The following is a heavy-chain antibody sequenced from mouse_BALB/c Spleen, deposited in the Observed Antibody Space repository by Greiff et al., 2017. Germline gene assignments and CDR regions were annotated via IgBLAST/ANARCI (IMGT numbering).Heavy chain of an antibody. Sequence: EMQGVESGGGLVQPGGSLRLSCATSGFTFTDYYMSWVRQPPGKELEWLGFIRNKANGYTTEYSASVKGRFTISRDNSQSILYLQMNTLRAEDSATYYCARDSLYYGNYWFAYWGQGTLVTVSA. CDR2: IRNKANGYTT. D-gene: IGHD2-1*01. CDR1: GFTFTDYY. CDR3: ARDSLYYGNYWFAY. V-gene: IGHV7-3*02. J-gene: IGHJ3*01.